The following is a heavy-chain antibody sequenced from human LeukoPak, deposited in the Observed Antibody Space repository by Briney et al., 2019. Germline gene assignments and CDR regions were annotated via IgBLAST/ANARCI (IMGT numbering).Heavy chain of an antibody. CDR1: GFTFSSYG. CDR2: ISYDGSNK. J-gene: IGHJ4*02. CDR3: AKDANWNLDY. D-gene: IGHD1-1*01. V-gene: IGHV3-30*18. Sequence: SGRSLRLSCAASGFTFSSYGMHWVRQAPGKGLEWVAVISYDGSNKYYADSVKGRFTISRDNSKNTLYLQMNSLRAEDTAVYYCAKDANWNLDYWGQGTLVTVSS.